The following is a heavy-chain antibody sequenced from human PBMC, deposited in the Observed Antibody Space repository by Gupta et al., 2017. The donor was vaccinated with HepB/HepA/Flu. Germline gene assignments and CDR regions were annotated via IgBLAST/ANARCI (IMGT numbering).Heavy chain of an antibody. D-gene: IGHD3-3*01. V-gene: IGHV3-11*04. CDR3: ARDISTGLWSGYYSLDY. J-gene: IGHJ4*02. CDR2: ISSSGSTI. CDR1: GFTFSDYY. Sequence: QVQLVESGGGLVKPGGSLRLSCAASGFTFSDYYMSWIRQAPGKGLEWVSYISSSGSTIYYEDSGKGRCTISRDNAKNSLYRQMNSLRAEDTAVYYCARDISTGLWSGYYSLDYWGQGNLVTVSS.